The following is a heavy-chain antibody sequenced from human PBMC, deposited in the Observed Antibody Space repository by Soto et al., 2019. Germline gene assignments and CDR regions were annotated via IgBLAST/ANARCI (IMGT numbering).Heavy chain of an antibody. Sequence: GGSLRLSCAASGFTFSSYGMHWVRQAPGKGLEWVAVIPYDGSNKYYADSVKGRFTISRDNSKNTLYLQMNSLRAEDTAVYYCATDAVHVRYVHWLFTERCYYMDVWGKGTTVTVSS. CDR1: GFTFSSYG. V-gene: IGHV3-30*03. CDR3: ATDAVHVRYVHWLFTERCYYMDV. D-gene: IGHD3-9*01. CDR2: IPYDGSNK. J-gene: IGHJ6*03.